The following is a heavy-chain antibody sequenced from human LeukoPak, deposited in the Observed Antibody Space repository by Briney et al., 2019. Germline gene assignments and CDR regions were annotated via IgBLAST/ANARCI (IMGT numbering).Heavy chain of an antibody. D-gene: IGHD1-26*01. Sequence: PSETLSLTCAASGGSVSNNNWWTWVRQPPGKGLEWVGEIFHSGSTNYNPSLKSRVTISVDKSKNQFSLRLSSVTAADTAVYYCARAVGASEEKKIWGQGILVTVSS. J-gene: IGHJ4*02. CDR2: IFHSGST. CDR1: GGSVSNNNW. CDR3: ARAVGASEEKKI. V-gene: IGHV4-4*02.